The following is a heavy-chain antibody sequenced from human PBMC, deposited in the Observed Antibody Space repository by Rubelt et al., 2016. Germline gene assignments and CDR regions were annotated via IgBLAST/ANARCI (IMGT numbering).Heavy chain of an antibody. J-gene: IGHJ4*02. V-gene: IGHV3-21*04. D-gene: IGHD6-6*01. Sequence: GKGLEWVSSISSSSSYIYYADSVKGRFTISRDNSKNTLYLQMNSLRAEDTAVYYCARDGSSRNKAFDYWGQGTLVTVSS. CDR2: ISSSSSYI. CDR3: ARDGSSRNKAFDY.